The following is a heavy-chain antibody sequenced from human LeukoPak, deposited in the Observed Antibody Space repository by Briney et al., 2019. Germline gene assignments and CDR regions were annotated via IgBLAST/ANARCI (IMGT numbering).Heavy chain of an antibody. D-gene: IGHD3-22*01. CDR2: IDHSGNT. Sequence: SETLSLTCAVSGYSINNGYCWGWIRQPPGKGLEWIGGIDHSGNTHYNPSLKNRVTISVDTSKNEFSLKLSSVTATDTAVYYCARVPHSVEGSMKAVFIHYFDYWGQGSLVTVSS. CDR1: GYSINNGYC. V-gene: IGHV4-38-2*01. J-gene: IGHJ4*02. CDR3: ARVPHSVEGSMKAVFIHYFDY.